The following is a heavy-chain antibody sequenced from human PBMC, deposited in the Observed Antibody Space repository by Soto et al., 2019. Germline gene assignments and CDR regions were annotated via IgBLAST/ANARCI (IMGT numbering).Heavy chain of an antibody. D-gene: IGHD1-26*01. V-gene: IGHV4-59*01. J-gene: IGHJ3*02. CDR1: GGSISSYY. CDR3: ARESGGCYGAFDI. Sequence: SETLSLTCTVSGGSISSYYWSWIRQPPGKGLEWIGYVYNSGSTTYSPSFKSRVTISADTSRNQFSLKLTSVTAADKAVYYCARESGGCYGAFDIWGQGTMVTVSS. CDR2: VYNSGST.